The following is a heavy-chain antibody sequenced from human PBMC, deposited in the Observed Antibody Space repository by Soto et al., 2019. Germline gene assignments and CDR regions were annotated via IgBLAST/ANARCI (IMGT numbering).Heavy chain of an antibody. Sequence: GESLKISCQCSGYTFSNFWIAWVRQLPGKGLEYMGIIYPGDSETRYSPSFHGKVTISADRSIGTAYLQWSSLEASDSAFYFCVRSPRSSPYFDDWGQGDLVTVAS. CDR1: GYTFSNFW. CDR3: VRSPRSSPYFDD. J-gene: IGHJ4*02. V-gene: IGHV5-51*01. D-gene: IGHD6-13*01. CDR2: IYPGDSET.